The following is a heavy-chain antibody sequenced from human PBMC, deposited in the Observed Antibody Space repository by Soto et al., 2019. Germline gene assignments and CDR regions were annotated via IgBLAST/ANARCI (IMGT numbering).Heavy chain of an antibody. Sequence: SGTLSLTCAVSGGSFKSGNYSWSWIRQAPGKGLEWIGYVYHTGRNSYNPSLKSRVYISMDTSKNQFSLNLDSVTAADTAVYFCARDFAYFDSWGQGTLLTVSS. V-gene: IGHV4-61*01. CDR2: VYHTGRN. D-gene: IGHD3-3*01. CDR1: GGSFKSGNYS. CDR3: ARDFAYFDS. J-gene: IGHJ4*02.